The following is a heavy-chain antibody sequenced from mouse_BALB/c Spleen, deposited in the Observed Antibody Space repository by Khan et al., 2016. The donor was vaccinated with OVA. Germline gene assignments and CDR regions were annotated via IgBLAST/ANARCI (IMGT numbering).Heavy chain of an antibody. V-gene: IGHV3-2*02. D-gene: IGHD1-2*01. Sequence: EVQLQESGPGLVKPSQSLSLTCTVTGYSITSAYAWNWIRQFPGNKLEWMGYISYSGSTSYNPSLRSRISITRDTSKNQFFLQLNSVTTEDTATYYCARKNYYGDAMDYWGQGTSVTVSS. CDR1: GYSITSAYA. CDR3: ARKNYYGDAMDY. J-gene: IGHJ4*01. CDR2: ISYSGST.